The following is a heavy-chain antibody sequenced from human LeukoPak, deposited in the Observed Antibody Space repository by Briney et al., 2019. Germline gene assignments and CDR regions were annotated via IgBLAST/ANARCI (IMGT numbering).Heavy chain of an antibody. Sequence: GGSLRLSCAASGFTFSSYAMSWVRQAPGKGLEWVSAISGSGGSTYYADSVKGRFTISRDNSKNTLYLQMNSLRAEDTAIYYCAKEHITRVRGSGSPYYFDYWGQGTLVTVSS. V-gene: IGHV3-23*01. D-gene: IGHD3-10*01. J-gene: IGHJ4*02. CDR2: ISGSGGST. CDR3: AKEHITRVRGSGSPYYFDY. CDR1: GFTFSSYA.